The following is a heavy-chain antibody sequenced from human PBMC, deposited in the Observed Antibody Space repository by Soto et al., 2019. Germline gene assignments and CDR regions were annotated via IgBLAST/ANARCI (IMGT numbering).Heavy chain of an antibody. V-gene: IGHV4-59*12. CDR1: GDSRRSYY. Sequence: SETRSLTCSVAGDSRRSYYWTWNRQPPGKGRQWIGYVFHTGNTNSNPSLKRRVTISEDASSNQFSMSLTSVTPADTARYYCARMCSSGSGCFHPWGQGTLVTVSS. D-gene: IGHD2-2*01. CDR3: ARMCSSGSGCFHP. J-gene: IGHJ5*02. CDR2: VFHTGNT.